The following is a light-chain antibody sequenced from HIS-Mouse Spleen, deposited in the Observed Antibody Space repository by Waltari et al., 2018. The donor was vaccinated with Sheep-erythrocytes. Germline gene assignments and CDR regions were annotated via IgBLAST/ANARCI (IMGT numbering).Light chain of an antibody. CDR2: EGS. CDR1: SSDVGSYNL. CDR3: CSYAGSSTPWV. V-gene: IGLV2-23*01. Sequence: QSALTQPASVSGSPGQSITISCTGTSSDVGSYNLVSWYQQHPGTAPKLMIYEGSKRPSGVSNRLSGAKSGNTASLTIYGLQAEDEAEYYCCSYAGSSTPWVFGGGTKLTVL. J-gene: IGLJ3*02.